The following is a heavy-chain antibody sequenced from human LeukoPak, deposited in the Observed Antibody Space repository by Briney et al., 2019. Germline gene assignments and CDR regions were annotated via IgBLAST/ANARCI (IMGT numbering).Heavy chain of an antibody. CDR3: AGGALPIAVAGTNWFDP. Sequence: SVKVSCKASGGTLSSYAISWVRQAPGQGLEWMGGIIPIFGTANYAQKFQGRVTITADESTSTAYMELSSLRSEDTAVYYCAGGALPIAVAGTNWFDPWGQGTLVTVSS. V-gene: IGHV1-69*13. CDR2: IIPIFGTA. CDR1: GGTLSSYA. J-gene: IGHJ5*02. D-gene: IGHD6-19*01.